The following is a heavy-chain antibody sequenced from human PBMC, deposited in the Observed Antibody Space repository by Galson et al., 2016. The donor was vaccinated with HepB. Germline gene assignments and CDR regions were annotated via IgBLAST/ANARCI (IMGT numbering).Heavy chain of an antibody. CDR1: GFSFPDHA. V-gene: IGHV3-9*01. CDR2: IGWNIGSR. Sequence: SLRLSCAASGFSFPDHAMHWVRQSPGKGLEWVSGIGWNIGSRDYADSVKGRFTISRDNSKNSLYLQMNTLRPDDSGFYFCVRGKRGDHISGWGYFFDFWGQGTPLTVSS. CDR3: VRGKRGDHISGWGYFFDF. J-gene: IGHJ4*02. D-gene: IGHD6-19*01.